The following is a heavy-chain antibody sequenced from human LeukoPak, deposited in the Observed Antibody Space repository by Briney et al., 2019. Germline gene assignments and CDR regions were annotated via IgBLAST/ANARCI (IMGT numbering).Heavy chain of an antibody. CDR3: ARIRSRFPSDAFDI. J-gene: IGHJ3*02. CDR2: INPNSGCT. D-gene: IGHD3-10*01. V-gene: IGHV1-2*02. Sequence: GASVKVSCKASGYTFTGYYMHWVRQAPGQGLEWIGWINPNSGCTNYAQKFQGRVTMTRDTSISTAYMELSRLRSDDTAVYYCARIRSRFPSDAFDIWGQGTMVTVSS. CDR1: GYTFTGYY.